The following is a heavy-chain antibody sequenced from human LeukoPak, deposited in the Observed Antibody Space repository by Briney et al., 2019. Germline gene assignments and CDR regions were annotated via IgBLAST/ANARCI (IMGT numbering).Heavy chain of an antibody. J-gene: IGHJ4*02. CDR2: ISYDGSNK. CDR1: GFTFSSYG. V-gene: IGHV3-30*03. CDR3: LRDFDY. D-gene: IGHD4-17*01. Sequence: PGRSLRLSCAASGFTFSSYGMHWVRQAPGKGLEWVSVISYDGSNKYYADSVKGRFTISRDDSKNTLYVQMNSLRAEDTAVYYCLRDFDYWGQGTLVTVSS.